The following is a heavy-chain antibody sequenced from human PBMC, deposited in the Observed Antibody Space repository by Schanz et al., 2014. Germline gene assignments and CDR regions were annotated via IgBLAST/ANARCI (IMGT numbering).Heavy chain of an antibody. V-gene: IGHV3-11*06. D-gene: IGHD3-10*01. CDR1: GFIFSDYY. CDR2: ISSSGSYT. Sequence: HVQLVESGGGLVKPGGSLRLSCAASGFIFSDYYMSWIRQAPGKGLEWVSYISSSGSYTNYADSVKGRFTTSRDNGKKSMYLQMNSLRAEDTAVYYCARGIITMVRGGDVGAFDIWGQGTMVTVSS. J-gene: IGHJ3*02. CDR3: ARGIITMVRGGDVGAFDI.